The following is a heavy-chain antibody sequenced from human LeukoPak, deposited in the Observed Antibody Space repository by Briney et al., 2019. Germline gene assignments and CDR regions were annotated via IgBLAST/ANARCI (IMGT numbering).Heavy chain of an antibody. CDR1: DDSITIYY. Sequence: SETLSLTCTVSDDSITIYYWSWIRQPPGKGLEWIGYIDHTGSTNYNPSLKSRVTISVDTSKNQFSLKLSSVTAADTAVYYCARVVYSGYDFRGAMDVWGKGTTVTVSS. CDR3: ARVVYSGYDFRGAMDV. V-gene: IGHV4-59*01. CDR2: IDHTGST. J-gene: IGHJ6*03. D-gene: IGHD5-12*01.